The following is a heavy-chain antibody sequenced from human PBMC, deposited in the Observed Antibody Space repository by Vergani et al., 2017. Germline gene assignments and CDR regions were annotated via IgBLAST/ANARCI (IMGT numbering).Heavy chain of an antibody. CDR1: GFTFSNAW. D-gene: IGHD3-10*01. V-gene: IGHV3-15*01. Sequence: EVQLVESGGGLVKPGGSLRLSCAASGFTFSNAWMSWVRQAPGKGLEWVGRIKSKTDGGTTDYAAPVKGRFTISRDNAKNSLYLQMNSLRAEDTAVYYCARDLVGPRITMVRGVTAQDYWGQGTLVTVSS. J-gene: IGHJ4*02. CDR2: IKSKTDGGTT. CDR3: ARDLVGPRITMVRGVTAQDY.